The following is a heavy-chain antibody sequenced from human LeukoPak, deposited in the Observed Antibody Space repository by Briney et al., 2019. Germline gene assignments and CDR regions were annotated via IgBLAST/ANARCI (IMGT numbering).Heavy chain of an antibody. J-gene: IGHJ6*03. V-gene: IGHV4-39*01. D-gene: IGHD3-10*01. Sequence: SETLSLTCTVSGGSISSRSYYWGWIRQPPGKGLEWIGSIYYSGSTYYNPSLQSRVTISVDTSKNQFSLKLNSVTAADTAVYYCARHRYYYRSGSYYGAPYYMDVWGKGTTVTISS. CDR1: GGSISSRSYY. CDR3: ARHRYYYRSGSYYGAPYYMDV. CDR2: IYYSGST.